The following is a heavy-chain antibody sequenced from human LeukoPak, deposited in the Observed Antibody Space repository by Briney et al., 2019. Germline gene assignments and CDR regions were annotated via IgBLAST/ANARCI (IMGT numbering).Heavy chain of an antibody. V-gene: IGHV3-23*01. CDR1: GFTFSSYG. CDR3: AKPRPGALYSGWLSEYYFDY. D-gene: IGHD6-19*01. Sequence: GRSLRLSCAASGFTFSSYGMSWVRQAPGKGLEWVSAISGSGGSTYYADSVKGRFTISRDNSKDTLYLQMNSLRAEDTAVYYCAKPRPGALYSGWLSEYYFDYWGQGTLVTVSS. J-gene: IGHJ4*02. CDR2: ISGSGGST.